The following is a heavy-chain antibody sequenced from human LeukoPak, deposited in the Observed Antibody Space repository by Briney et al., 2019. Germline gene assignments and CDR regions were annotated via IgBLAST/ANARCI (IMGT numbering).Heavy chain of an antibody. Sequence: GASVKVSCKASGYTFTNYGISWVRQAPGQGLEWMGWISAYNGYTDYAQKLQFRVTMTTDTSTSTAYMELRSLRSDDTAVYYCARDKAVTTEVTQHFQHWGQGTLDTVSS. J-gene: IGHJ1*01. V-gene: IGHV1-18*01. CDR1: GYTFTNYG. CDR3: ARDKAVTTEVTQHFQH. D-gene: IGHD4-23*01. CDR2: ISAYNGYT.